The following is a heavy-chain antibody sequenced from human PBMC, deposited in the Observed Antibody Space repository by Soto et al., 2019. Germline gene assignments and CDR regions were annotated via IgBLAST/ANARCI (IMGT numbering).Heavy chain of an antibody. D-gene: IGHD1-7*01. V-gene: IGHV1-69*13. CDR2: IMPIFGTA. Sequence: VAAVKVSCKAAGGTFSSYALSWVRQAPGQGLEWMGGIMPIFGTANYAQKFQGRVTITADESTSTAYMELSSLRSEDTAVYYCARASITGTTVSNPPLGSFDILGRGTMVAVSS. J-gene: IGHJ3*02. CDR3: ARASITGTTVSNPPLGSFDI. CDR1: GGTFSSYA.